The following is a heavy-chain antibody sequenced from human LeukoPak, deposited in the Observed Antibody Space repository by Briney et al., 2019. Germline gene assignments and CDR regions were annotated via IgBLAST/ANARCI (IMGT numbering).Heavy chain of an antibody. V-gene: IGHV1-69*04. D-gene: IGHD2-2*01. CDR3: ARDENADCSSTSCYPPRNWFDP. J-gene: IGHJ5*02. CDR2: IIPILGIA. CDR1: GGTFSSYA. Sequence: SVKVSCKASGGTFSSYAISWVRQAPGQGLEWMGRIIPILGIANYAQKFQGRVTITADKSTSTAYMELSSLRSEDTAVYYCARDENADCSSTSCYPPRNWFDPWGQGTLVTVSS.